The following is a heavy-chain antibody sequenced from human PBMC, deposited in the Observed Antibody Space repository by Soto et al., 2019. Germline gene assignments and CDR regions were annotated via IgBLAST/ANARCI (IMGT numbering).Heavy chain of an antibody. CDR3: ARDLAPSHWVGAFDI. CDR1: GFTFSSYW. V-gene: IGHV3-7*01. J-gene: IGHJ3*02. Sequence: GGSLRLSCAASGFTFSSYWMSWVRQAPGKGLEWVANIKQDGSEKYYVDSVKGRFTISRDNAKNSLYLQMNSLRAEDTAVYYCARDLAPSHWVGAFDIWGQGTMVTVSS. CDR2: IKQDGSEK. D-gene: IGHD7-27*01.